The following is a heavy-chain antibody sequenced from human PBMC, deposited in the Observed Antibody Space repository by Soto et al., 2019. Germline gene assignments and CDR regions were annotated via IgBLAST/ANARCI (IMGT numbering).Heavy chain of an antibody. Sequence: EVQLLVSGGDLVQPGGSLRLSCVASGFTFGSRAMSWVRQAPGEGLEWVSTITDNGGDSKSADSVRGRFAISRDNSKNIRYLQMNSLRAEDSAIYYCARGSEDSYPGSRIFDFWGRGTLVSVSS. CDR3: ARGSEDSYPGSRIFDF. CDR2: ITDNGGDS. CDR1: GFTFGSRA. J-gene: IGHJ4*02. D-gene: IGHD3-10*01. V-gene: IGHV3-23*01.